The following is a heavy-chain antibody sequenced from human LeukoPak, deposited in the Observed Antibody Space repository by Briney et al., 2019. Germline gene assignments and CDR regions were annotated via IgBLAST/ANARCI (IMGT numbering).Heavy chain of an antibody. CDR2: ISYDGRS. CDR3: AKDTGYSSL. D-gene: IGHD6-19*01. Sequence: PGGSLRLSCAASGFTFRDFGMHWVRQAPGKGLEWVAIISYDGRSYYADFVKGRFTISRDNPKNTVYLQMSSVRPEDTAMYHCAKDTGYSSLWGQGTLVIVSA. J-gene: IGHJ4*02. V-gene: IGHV3-30*18. CDR1: GFTFRDFG.